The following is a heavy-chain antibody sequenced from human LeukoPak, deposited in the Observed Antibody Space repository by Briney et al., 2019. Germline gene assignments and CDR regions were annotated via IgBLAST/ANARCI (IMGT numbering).Heavy chain of an antibody. CDR1: GDSINSAY. Sequence: SETLSLTCTVSGDSINSAYWSWIRQSPGKGLEWIAYIYYTGISDYNPSLKSRVTISVDTSKNQFSLKLRSVTAADTAVYYCAKHYGSGSNDFDIWGQGTMVTVSS. D-gene: IGHD3-10*01. CDR2: IYYTGIS. V-gene: IGHV4-59*01. CDR3: AKHYGSGSNDFDI. J-gene: IGHJ3*02.